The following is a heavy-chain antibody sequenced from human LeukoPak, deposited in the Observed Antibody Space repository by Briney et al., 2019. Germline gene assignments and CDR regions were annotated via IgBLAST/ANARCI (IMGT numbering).Heavy chain of an antibody. CDR1: GGSISSYY. V-gene: IGHV4-59*01. CDR3: ARSRPTAMVTRWFDY. D-gene: IGHD5-18*01. CDR2: IYYSGST. J-gene: IGHJ4*02. Sequence: PSETLSLTCTVSGGSISSYYWSWIRQPPGKGLEWIGYIYYSGSTNYNPSLKSRVTISVGTSKNQFSLKLSSVTAADTAVYYCARSRPTAMVTRWFDYWGQGTLVTVSS.